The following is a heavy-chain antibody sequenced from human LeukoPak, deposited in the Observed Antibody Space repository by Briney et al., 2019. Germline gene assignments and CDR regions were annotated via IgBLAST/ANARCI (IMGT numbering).Heavy chain of an antibody. CDR2: IIPILGIA. CDR1: GGTFSSYA. CDR3: ARDRRLGEVSLADY. J-gene: IGHJ4*02. D-gene: IGHD3-16*02. Sequence: SVKVSCKASGGTFSSYAISWVGQAPGQGLEWMGRIIPILGIANYAQKFQGRVTITAGKSTSTAYMELSSLRSEDTAVYYCARDRRLGEVSLADYWGQGTLVTVAS. V-gene: IGHV1-69*04.